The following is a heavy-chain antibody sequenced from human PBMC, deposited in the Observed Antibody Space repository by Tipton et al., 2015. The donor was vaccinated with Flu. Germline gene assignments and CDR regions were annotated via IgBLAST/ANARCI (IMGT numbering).Heavy chain of an antibody. CDR1: GFTFSSYE. CDR2: ISSSGSTI. V-gene: IGHV3-48*03. D-gene: IGHD3-16*02. CDR3: ARARVFGGVIAPFDY. J-gene: IGHJ4*02. Sequence: LSLTCAASGFTFSSYEMNWVRQAPGKGLEWVSYISSSGSTIYYADSVKGRFTISRDNAKNSLYLQMNSLRAEDTAVYYCARARVFGGVIAPFDYWGQGTLVTVSS.